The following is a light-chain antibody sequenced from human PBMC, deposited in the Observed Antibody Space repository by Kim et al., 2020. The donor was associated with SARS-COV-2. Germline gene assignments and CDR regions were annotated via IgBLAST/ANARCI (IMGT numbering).Light chain of an antibody. V-gene: IGLV2-14*04. CDR3: SSYTSSSTLV. J-gene: IGLJ2*01. CDR1: SSDIGAYNF. CDR2: DVT. Sequence: GQSITISCTGTSSDIGAYNFVSWYQQYPGEAPKLMIYDVTKRPSGFTNRFSGSKSGNTASLTISGLQAEDESDYYCSSYTSSSTLVFGGGTQLTVL.